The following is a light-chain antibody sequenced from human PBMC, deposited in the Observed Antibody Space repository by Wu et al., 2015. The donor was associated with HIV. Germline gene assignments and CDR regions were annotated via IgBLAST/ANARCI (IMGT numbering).Light chain of an antibody. J-gene: IGKJ4*01. V-gene: IGKV3-20*01. CDR1: QSVTSSY. CDR3: QHYSNSPLT. CDR2: GAS. Sequence: IVLTQSPGTLSLSPGERVTLSCRASQSVTSSYLAWYQQKPGQAPRLLVYGASSRATGISDRFSGSGSGTDFTLTISRLEPEDFAVYYCQHYSNSPLTFGGGTKVEIK.